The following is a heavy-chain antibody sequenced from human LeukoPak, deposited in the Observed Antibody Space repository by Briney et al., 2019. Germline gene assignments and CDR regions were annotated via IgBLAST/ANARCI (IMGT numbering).Heavy chain of an antibody. Sequence: GASVKVSCKASGYTFTSYYMHWVRQAPGQGLEWMGIINPSGGSTSYAQKFQGRVTMTRDMSTSTVYMELSSLRSEDTAVYYCARSDISIVRGAMVWGQGTLVIVSS. CDR2: INPSGGST. D-gene: IGHD3-10*01. CDR3: ARSDISIVRGAMV. J-gene: IGHJ4*02. CDR1: GYTFTSYY. V-gene: IGHV1-46*01.